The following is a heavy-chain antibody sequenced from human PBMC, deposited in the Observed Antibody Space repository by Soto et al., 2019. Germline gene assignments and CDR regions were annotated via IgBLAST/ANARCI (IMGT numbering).Heavy chain of an antibody. CDR1: GDSLSGGASF. D-gene: IGHD2-2*01. CDR2: VYYSGSS. CDR3: AKLSCTSSTCYFPGWFDP. J-gene: IGHJ5*02. Sequence: QVQLQESGPGLVKPSETLSLTCTVSGDSLSGGASFWSWIRQPPGKGLEWIANVYYSGSSYYNPSLKSRLTISVDTTKNQFSLQLKYMTAADTAVYYCAKLSCTSSTCYFPGWFDPWGQGTLVTVSS. V-gene: IGHV4-31*03.